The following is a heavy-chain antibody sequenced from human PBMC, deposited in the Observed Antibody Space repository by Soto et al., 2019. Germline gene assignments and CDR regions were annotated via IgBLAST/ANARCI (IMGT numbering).Heavy chain of an antibody. CDR2: INAGNGNT. J-gene: IGHJ4*02. D-gene: IGHD1-26*01. CDR3: GRDVGATGD. CDR1: GYTFTSYA. V-gene: IGHV1-3*01. Sequence: QVQLVQSGAEVKKPGASVKVSCKASGYTFTSYAMHWVRQAPGQRLEWMGWINAGNGNTKYSQKFQGRVTITRDTSASTAYMELSSLGSDDTVVYYCGRDVGATGDWGQGTLVTVSS.